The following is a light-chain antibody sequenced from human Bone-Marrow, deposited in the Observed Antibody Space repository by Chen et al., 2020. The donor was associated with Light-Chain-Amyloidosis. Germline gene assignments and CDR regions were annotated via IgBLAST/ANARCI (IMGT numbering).Light chain of an antibody. Sequence: EIVMPQSPATLSVSPGERATLSCRASQSVSSNLAWYQQKPGQAPRLLIYGASTRATGIPARFSGSGSGTEFTLTISSLQSEDFAVYYCQQYNNWPRTVGQGTKLEIK. J-gene: IGKJ2*01. V-gene: IGKV3-15*01. CDR1: QSVSSN. CDR2: GAS. CDR3: QQYNNWPRT.